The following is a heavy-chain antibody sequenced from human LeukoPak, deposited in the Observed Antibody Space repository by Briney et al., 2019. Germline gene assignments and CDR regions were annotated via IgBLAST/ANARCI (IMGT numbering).Heavy chain of an antibody. Sequence: HPGGSLRLSCAASGFTFSSYEMNWVRQAPGKGLEWVSYISSSGSTIYYADSVKGRFTISRDNAKNSLYLQMNSLRAEDTAVYYCAKDLHDYGNYVGWFDSWGQGTLVTVSS. V-gene: IGHV3-48*03. D-gene: IGHD4-11*01. CDR3: AKDLHDYGNYVGWFDS. J-gene: IGHJ5*01. CDR2: ISSSGSTI. CDR1: GFTFSSYE.